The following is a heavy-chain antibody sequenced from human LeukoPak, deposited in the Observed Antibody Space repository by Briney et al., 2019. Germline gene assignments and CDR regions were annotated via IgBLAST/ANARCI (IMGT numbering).Heavy chain of an antibody. D-gene: IGHD6-13*01. CDR1: GFTFSTHS. Sequence: PGGSLRLSCAASGFTFSTHSLNWVRQAPGKGLQWVSYIHGRTSPIYYADSVRGRFTISRDNAKNSVSLHMNSLRVEDTAVYYCARDASNGQQDYWGQGTLVTVSS. CDR2: IHGRTSPI. J-gene: IGHJ4*02. V-gene: IGHV3-48*01. CDR3: ARDASNGQQDY.